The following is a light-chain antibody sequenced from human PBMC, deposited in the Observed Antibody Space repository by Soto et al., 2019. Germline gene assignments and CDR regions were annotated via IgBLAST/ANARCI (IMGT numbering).Light chain of an antibody. J-gene: IGKJ3*01. Sequence: EIVLTQSPGALSLSPGERAALSCRASQSVSSTYLAWYQQKPGEAPRLLIYGASSRATGIPGRFSGSGSGTAFTIPISRLEPEDFAVYYCHQYGGSPLFTFGPGTKVDIK. CDR1: QSVSSTY. CDR3: HQYGGSPLFT. CDR2: GAS. V-gene: IGKV3-20*01.